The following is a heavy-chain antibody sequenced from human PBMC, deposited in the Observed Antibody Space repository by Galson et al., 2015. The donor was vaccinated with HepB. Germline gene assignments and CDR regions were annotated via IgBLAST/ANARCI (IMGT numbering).Heavy chain of an antibody. Sequence: SLRLSCAASGFTFSDYYMSWIRQAPGKGLEWVSYISSGSSYTNYADSVKGRFTISRDNAKNSLYLQMNSLRAEDTAVYYCARAHGPYGGSVFDYWGQGTLVTVSS. D-gene: IGHD4-23*01. CDR2: ISSGSSYT. V-gene: IGHV3-11*06. CDR1: GFTFSDYY. CDR3: ARAHGPYGGSVFDY. J-gene: IGHJ4*02.